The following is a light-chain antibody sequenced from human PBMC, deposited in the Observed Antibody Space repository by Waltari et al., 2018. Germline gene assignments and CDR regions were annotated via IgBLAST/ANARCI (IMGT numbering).Light chain of an antibody. J-gene: IGKJ4*01. Sequence: EIVLTQSPGTLSLSPGERATLSCRASQSVSSSYLAWYQQKPGQAPRLLIYGASSRATGIPDRFRGSGSGTDFTLTISRLEPEDIAVYYGQQYGSSPLTFGGGTKVEIK. CDR1: QSVSSSY. V-gene: IGKV3-20*01. CDR2: GAS. CDR3: QQYGSSPLT.